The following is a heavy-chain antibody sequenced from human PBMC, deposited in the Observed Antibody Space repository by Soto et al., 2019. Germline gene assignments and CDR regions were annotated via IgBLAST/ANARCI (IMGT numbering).Heavy chain of an antibody. CDR1: GYTFTSYY. D-gene: IGHD6-13*01. Sequence: AAVKVSCKASGYTFTSYYMHWVRQAPGQGXEWMGIINPSGGSTSYAQKFQGRVTMTRDTSTSTVYMELSSLRSEDTAVYYCARGAAAGPSLFYYYYGMDVWGQGTTVTVSS. J-gene: IGHJ6*02. CDR2: INPSGGST. CDR3: ARGAAAGPSLFYYYYGMDV. V-gene: IGHV1-46*01.